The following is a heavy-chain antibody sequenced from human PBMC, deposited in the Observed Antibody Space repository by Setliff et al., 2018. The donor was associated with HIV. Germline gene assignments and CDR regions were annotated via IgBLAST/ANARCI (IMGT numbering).Heavy chain of an antibody. CDR1: GVSISSYY. V-gene: IGHV4-59*08. CDR3: ARHWGYSYGIDY. J-gene: IGHJ4*02. D-gene: IGHD5-18*01. Sequence: ASETLSLTCSVSGVSISSYYWSWIRQPPGKGLEWIGYIYYSGSTNYNPSLESRVTISVDTSKNQFSLKLSSVTAADTAMYYCARHWGYSYGIDYWGQGIPVTVSS. CDR2: IYYSGST.